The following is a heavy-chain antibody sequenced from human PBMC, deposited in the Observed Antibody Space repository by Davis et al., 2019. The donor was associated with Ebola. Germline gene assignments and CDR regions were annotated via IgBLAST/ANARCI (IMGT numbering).Heavy chain of an antibody. CDR1: GGSFSGYY. CDR2: INHSGST. CDR3: ANTGYYNVYGMDV. V-gene: IGHV4-34*01. Sequence: MPSETLSLTCAVYGGSFSGYYCSWIRQPPGKGLEWIGEINHSGSTNYNPSLKSRVTISVDTSKNQFSLKLSSVTAADTAVYYCANTGYYNVYGMDVWGQGTTVTVSS. J-gene: IGHJ6*02. D-gene: IGHD3-9*01.